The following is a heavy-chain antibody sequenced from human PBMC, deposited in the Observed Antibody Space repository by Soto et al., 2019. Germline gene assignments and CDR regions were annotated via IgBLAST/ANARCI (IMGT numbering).Heavy chain of an antibody. CDR3: PRIAVVPSALDP. V-gene: IGHV4-4*01. D-gene: IGHD2-2*01. CDR1: RGWICGSSL. Sequence: VALSLTCAASRGWICGSSLSRWVRPPAGKGLEWVGEVFHSGSTNYNPSLKSRVTISVNKSKTQFSLRLTSVTAADTPLYPCPRIAVVPSALDPWGQGTLDTVS. J-gene: IGHJ5*02. CDR2: VFHSGST.